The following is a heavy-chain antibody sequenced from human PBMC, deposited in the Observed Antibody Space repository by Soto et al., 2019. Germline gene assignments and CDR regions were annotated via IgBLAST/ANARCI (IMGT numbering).Heavy chain of an antibody. CDR3: ARGYSGSGSPL. J-gene: IGHJ4*01. CDR1: GFTFSSYW. Sequence: LRLSCAASGFTFSSYWMYWVRQAPGKGLMWVSRITSDGSSTTYADSVKGRFSISRDNAKNTLYLQMNSLRAEDTAVYYCARGYSGSGSPLWGQGTLVTVSS. D-gene: IGHD3-10*01. V-gene: IGHV3-74*01. CDR2: ITSDGSST.